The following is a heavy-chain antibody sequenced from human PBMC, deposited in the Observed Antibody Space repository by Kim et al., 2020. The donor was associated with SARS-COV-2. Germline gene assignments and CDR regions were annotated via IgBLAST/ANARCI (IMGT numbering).Heavy chain of an antibody. CDR2: ISWDSGGI. CDR1: GFSFDDYG. J-gene: IGHJ4*02. D-gene: IGHD3-3*01. CDR3: AKGRFGATFGVVIMYYFDY. V-gene: IGHV3-9*01. Sequence: GGSLRLSCAASGFSFDDYGMHWVRQTPGKGLEWVSGISWDSGGIDYADSVKGRFTISRDNDKRSMYLQMNSLRVEDTALYYCAKGRFGATFGVVIMYYFDYWGQGPLVSVSS.